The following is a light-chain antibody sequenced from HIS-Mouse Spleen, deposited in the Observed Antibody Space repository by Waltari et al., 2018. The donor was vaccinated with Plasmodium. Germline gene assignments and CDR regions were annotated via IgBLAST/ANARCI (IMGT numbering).Light chain of an antibody. CDR2: EGS. V-gene: IGLV3-10*01. CDR3: YSTDSSGNHRV. Sequence: SYELTQPPSVSVSPGQTARITCSGDALPKKYAYWYQKKSGQAPVLVIYEGSKRPSGMPERFAGSSSGTMATLTISGAQVEDEADYYCYSTDSSGNHRVFGGGTKLTVL. J-gene: IGLJ3*02. CDR1: ALPKKY.